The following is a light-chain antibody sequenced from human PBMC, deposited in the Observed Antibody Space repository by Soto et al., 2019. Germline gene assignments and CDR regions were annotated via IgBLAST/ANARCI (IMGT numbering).Light chain of an antibody. CDR3: QHYARSPRT. V-gene: IGKV3-20*01. CDR2: GAS. CDR1: QSVSSSY. J-gene: IGKJ1*01. Sequence: EIVLTQSPGTLSLSPGERATLSCRASQSVSSSYIAWFQQKPGQAPRLLIYGASSRATGIPDRFSGSGSATDFTLTISRLEPEDFAVYYCQHYARSPRTFSQGTKVEIK.